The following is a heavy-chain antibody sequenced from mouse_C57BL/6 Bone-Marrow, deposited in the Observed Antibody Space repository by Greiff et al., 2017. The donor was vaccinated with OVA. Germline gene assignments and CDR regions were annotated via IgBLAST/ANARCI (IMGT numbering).Heavy chain of an antibody. V-gene: IGHV1-15*01. Sequence: QVQLQQSGAELVRPGASVTLSCKASGYTFTDYEMHWVKQTPVHGLEWIGALDPETGGTAYNQKFKGKAILTADKSSSTAYMELRSLTSEDSAVYYCTRWGITTVVATEAWFAYWGQGTLVTVSA. CDR2: LDPETGGT. CDR3: TRWGITTVVATEAWFAY. D-gene: IGHD1-1*01. CDR1: GYTFTDYE. J-gene: IGHJ3*01.